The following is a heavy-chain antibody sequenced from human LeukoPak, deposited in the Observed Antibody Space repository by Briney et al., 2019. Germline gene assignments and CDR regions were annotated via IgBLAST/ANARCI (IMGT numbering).Heavy chain of an antibody. CDR1: GFTVSSNY. CDR3: ARERGGSYSDY. V-gene: IGHV3-23*01. Sequence: SGGSLRLSCAASGFTVSSNYMSWVRQAPGKGLEWVSAISATGGSTYYADSVKGRFTISRDNSKNTLYLQMNSLRAEDTAVYYCARERGGSYSDYWGQGTLVTVSS. J-gene: IGHJ4*02. CDR2: ISATGGST. D-gene: IGHD1-26*01.